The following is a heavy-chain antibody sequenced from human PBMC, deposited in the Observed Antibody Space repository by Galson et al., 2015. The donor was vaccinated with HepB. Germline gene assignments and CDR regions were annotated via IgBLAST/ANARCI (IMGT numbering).Heavy chain of an antibody. CDR2: TSYDGGNN. CDR1: GFTVSDYS. D-gene: IGHD6-19*01. Sequence: SLRLSCAASGFTVSDYSMYWVRQAPGKGLEWVAVTSYDGGNNYYGDLVKGRFSISRDSSKNTLFLQMRSVRTDDTAVYYCGRGGLRAVAGTKGDYWGQGSLVTVSS. V-gene: IGHV3-30-3*01. CDR3: GRGGLRAVAGTKGDY. J-gene: IGHJ4*02.